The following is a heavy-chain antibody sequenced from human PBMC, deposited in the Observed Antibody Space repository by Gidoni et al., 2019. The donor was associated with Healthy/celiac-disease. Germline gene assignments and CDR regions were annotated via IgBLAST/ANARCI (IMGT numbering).Heavy chain of an antibody. D-gene: IGHD3-3*01. Sequence: EVQLVESGGGLVKPGGSLRLSCAASGFTFSSYSVNWVRQAPGKGLEWVSSISSSSSYIYYADSVKGRFTISRDNAKNSLYLQMNSLRAEDTAVYYCARAVDFWSGYYTGFDYWGQGTLVTVSS. CDR2: ISSSSSYI. V-gene: IGHV3-21*01. CDR3: ARAVDFWSGYYTGFDY. J-gene: IGHJ4*02. CDR1: GFTFSSYS.